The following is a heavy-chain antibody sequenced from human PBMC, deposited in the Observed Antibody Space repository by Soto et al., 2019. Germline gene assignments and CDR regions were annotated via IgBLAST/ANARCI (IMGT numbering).Heavy chain of an antibody. D-gene: IGHD3-3*01. J-gene: IGHJ5*02. CDR3: AKAYSDFWSGYAA. CDR1: GFTFSSYA. V-gene: IGHV3-23*01. Sequence: EVQLLESGGGLAQPGGSLRLPCAASGFTFSSYAMSWVRQAPGKGLEWVSAISGSGGSTYYADSVKGRFTISRDNSKSTLYLQMNSLRAEDTAVYYCAKAYSDFWSGYAAWGQGTLVTVSS. CDR2: ISGSGGST.